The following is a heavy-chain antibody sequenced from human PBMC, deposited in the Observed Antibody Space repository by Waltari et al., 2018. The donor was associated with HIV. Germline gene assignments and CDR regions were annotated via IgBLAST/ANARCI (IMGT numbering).Heavy chain of an antibody. CDR2: INPEAGGT. Sequence: QVQLVQSGAEVKKPGASVRVSCKTSGYTFTDYYIHWVRQAPGQGLEWLGLINPEAGGTKYPQAVQGRGTLTRDTSISTAYMELTSLKSDDTAVYFGANALGLRAPLDYWGQGTLVTVSS. D-gene: IGHD2-2*01. V-gene: IGHV1-2*02. CDR3: ANALGLRAPLDY. J-gene: IGHJ4*02. CDR1: GYTFTDYY.